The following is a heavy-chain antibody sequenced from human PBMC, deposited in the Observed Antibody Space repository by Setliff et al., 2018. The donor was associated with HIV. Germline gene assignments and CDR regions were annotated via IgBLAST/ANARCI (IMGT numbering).Heavy chain of an antibody. CDR1: GFSFNNYN. CDR2: ISSSGSSI. CDR3: ARDEAIEGALTYFDL. V-gene: IGHV3-48*03. J-gene: IGHJ2*01. Sequence: GESLKISCAASGFSFNNYNMNWVRQAPGKGLEWISYISSSGSSIYYGDSVKGRFAISRDNAKNSLYLQLNSLRAEDTAVYYCARDEAIEGALTYFDLWGRGTLVTVSS. D-gene: IGHD1-26*01.